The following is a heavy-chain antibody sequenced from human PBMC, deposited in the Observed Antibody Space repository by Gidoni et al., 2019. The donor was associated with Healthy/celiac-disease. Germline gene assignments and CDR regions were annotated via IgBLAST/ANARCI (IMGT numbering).Heavy chain of an antibody. CDR2: IAYDGSNK. V-gene: IGHV3-30*04. CDR3: ARGAEMATIAPGFDY. Sequence: QVQLVESGGGVVQPGRSLRLSCAASGSTFSSYAMHWVRQAPGTGLEWVAVIAYDGSNKYYADSVKGRFTISRDNSKNTLYLQMNSLRAEDTAVYYCARGAEMATIAPGFDYWGQGTLVTVSS. D-gene: IGHD5-12*01. J-gene: IGHJ4*02. CDR1: GSTFSSYA.